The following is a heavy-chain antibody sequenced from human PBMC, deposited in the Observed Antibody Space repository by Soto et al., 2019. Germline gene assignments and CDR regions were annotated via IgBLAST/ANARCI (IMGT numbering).Heavy chain of an antibody. CDR1: GGSISSYY. CDR2: IYYSGST. Sequence: PSETLSLTCTVSGGSISSYYWSWIRQPPGKGLEWIGYIYYSGSTNYNPSLKSRVTISVDTSKNQFSLKLSSVTAADTAVYYCARDSPRYCSGGSCYSTGDAFDIWGQGTMVTVSS. V-gene: IGHV4-59*01. J-gene: IGHJ3*02. D-gene: IGHD2-15*01. CDR3: ARDSPRYCSGGSCYSTGDAFDI.